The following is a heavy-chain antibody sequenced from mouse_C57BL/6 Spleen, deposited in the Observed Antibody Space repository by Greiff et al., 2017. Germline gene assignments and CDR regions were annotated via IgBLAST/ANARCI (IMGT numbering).Heavy chain of an antibody. D-gene: IGHD2-5*01. CDR3: ARDYSNYGRAMDY. Sequence: QVQLQQSGAELVKPGASVTISCKASGYAFSSSWMNWVKQRPGKGLEWIGQIYPGDGDTNYNGKFKGKATLTADTSSSTAYMQLSSLTSEDAAVYYCARDYSNYGRAMDYWGQGTSVTVSS. CDR1: GYAFSSSW. V-gene: IGHV1-80*01. CDR2: IYPGDGDT. J-gene: IGHJ4*01.